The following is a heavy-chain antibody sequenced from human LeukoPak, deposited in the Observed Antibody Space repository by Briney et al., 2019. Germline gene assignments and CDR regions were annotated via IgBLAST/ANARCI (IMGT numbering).Heavy chain of an antibody. CDR3: AKRGSYFGGFDY. CDR1: GFTFSNYD. J-gene: IGHJ4*02. D-gene: IGHD3-10*01. V-gene: IGHV3-23*01. CDR2: VTGGGDTT. Sequence: GSLRLSCAASGFTFSNYDTSWVRQAPGKGLEWVSAVTGGGDTTYYADSVKGRFTISRDNSKSTLYLQMNSLRAEDTAVYYCAKRGSYFGGFDYWGQGTLVTVSS.